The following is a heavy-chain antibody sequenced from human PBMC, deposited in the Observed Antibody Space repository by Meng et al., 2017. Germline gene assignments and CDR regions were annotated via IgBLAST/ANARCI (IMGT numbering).Heavy chain of an antibody. V-gene: IGHV4-34*01. CDR3: AREIAVAAHYYWYFDL. CDR2: INRSGST. J-gene: IGHJ2*01. CDR1: GGSFSGYY. D-gene: IGHD6-19*01. Sequence: QVHRALGGAGLLKSSVTLALPCAVYGGSFSGYYWSWIRQPPGKGLEWIGEINRSGSTNYNPSLKSRVTISVDTSKNQFSLKLNSVTAADTAVYYCAREIAVAAHYYWYFDLWGRGTLVTVSS.